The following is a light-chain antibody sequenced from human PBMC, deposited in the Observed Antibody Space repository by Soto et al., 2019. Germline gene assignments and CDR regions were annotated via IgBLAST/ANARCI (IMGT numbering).Light chain of an antibody. Sequence: QSVLAQPASVSGSPGQSIAISCTGTSSDVGGYNYVSWYQQHPGKAPKLLISEVSIRPSGVSDRFSGSKSGNTASLTISGLPTEDEADYYCSSFTSAYTFVFGSGTKVTVL. J-gene: IGLJ1*01. CDR2: EVS. CDR1: SSDVGGYNY. V-gene: IGLV2-14*01. CDR3: SSFTSAYTFV.